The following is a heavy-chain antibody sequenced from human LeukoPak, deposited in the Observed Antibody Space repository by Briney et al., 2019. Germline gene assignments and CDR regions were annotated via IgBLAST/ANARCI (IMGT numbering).Heavy chain of an antibody. D-gene: IGHD3-16*02. CDR2: FDPEDGET. Sequence: ASVKVSCRVSGYTLTELSMHWVRQAPGKGLEWMGGFDPEDGETIYAQKFQGRVTMTEDTSTDTAYMELSSLRSEDTAVYYCARDNSVGDIAWWFDPWGQGTLVTVSS. V-gene: IGHV1-24*01. CDR3: ARDNSVGDIAWWFDP. J-gene: IGHJ5*02. CDR1: GYTLTELS.